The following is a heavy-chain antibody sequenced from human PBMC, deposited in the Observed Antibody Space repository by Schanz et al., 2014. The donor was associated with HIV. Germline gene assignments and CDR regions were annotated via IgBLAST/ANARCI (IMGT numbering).Heavy chain of an antibody. V-gene: IGHV3-23*01. CDR2: ISISGTTT. J-gene: IGHJ4*02. Sequence: EVQLMESGGGLVKPGSLRLSCAASGFTFSRHSMSWVRQAPGRGLEWLSAISISGTTTYYADSVRGRFTISRDNSKNTVYLHMSSLRVEDTAVYYCAQEEVPNDCWGQGTLVTVSS. CDR3: AQEEVPNDC. CDR1: GFTFSRHS.